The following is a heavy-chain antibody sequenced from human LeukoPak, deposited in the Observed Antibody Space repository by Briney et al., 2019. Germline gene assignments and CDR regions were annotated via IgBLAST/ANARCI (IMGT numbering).Heavy chain of an antibody. CDR3: TRVPNYDILTGSETPFDS. D-gene: IGHD3-9*01. Sequence: GGSLRLSCIGFGFTFGDYAMSWFRQAPGKGLEWVGFIRSRAYGGAAEYAASVQGRFSISRDDYKSIAYLQMDSLRTEDTAVYSCTRVPNYDILTGSETPFDSWGPGTLVTVSS. CDR2: IRSRAYGGAA. J-gene: IGHJ4*02. V-gene: IGHV3-49*03. CDR1: GFTFGDYA.